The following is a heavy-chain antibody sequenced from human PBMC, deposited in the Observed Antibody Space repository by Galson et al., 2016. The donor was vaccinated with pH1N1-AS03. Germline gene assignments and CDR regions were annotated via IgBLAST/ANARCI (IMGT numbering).Heavy chain of an antibody. D-gene: IGHD1-26*01. CDR3: ARETIRAGEFDL. CDR1: GFTFSSHS. V-gene: IGHV3-30-3*01. CDR2: ISYHGNNK. J-gene: IGHJ3*01. Sequence: SLRLSCAASGFTFSSHSMHWARQAPDEGLEWVAGISYHGNNKFYAHSVKGRFTISRDSLQNTLELQMNSLSAEGSAVYFWARETIRAGEFDLCGRGTVVTVSS.